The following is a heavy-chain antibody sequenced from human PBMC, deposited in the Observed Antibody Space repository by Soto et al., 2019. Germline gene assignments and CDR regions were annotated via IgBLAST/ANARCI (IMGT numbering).Heavy chain of an antibody. Sequence: SETLSLTCTVSGGSISPNYWSWIRQPPGKGLEWIGCVYNTWTTKYNASLKSRVTILEDTSKNQLSLKLSSVTAADTAVYYCAREKMVRGAYFDYWGQGILVTVSS. J-gene: IGHJ4*01. CDR2: VYNTWTT. V-gene: IGHV4-59*01. D-gene: IGHD3-10*01. CDR3: AREKMVRGAYFDY. CDR1: GGSISPNY.